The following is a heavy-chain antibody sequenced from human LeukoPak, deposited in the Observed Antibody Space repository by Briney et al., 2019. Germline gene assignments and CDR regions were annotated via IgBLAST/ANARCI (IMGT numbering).Heavy chain of an antibody. J-gene: IGHJ4*02. V-gene: IGHV4-39*01. CDR3: ARQKDITMIVVVRPFDY. CDR1: GGSISSSSYY. Sequence: SETLSLTCTVSGGSISSSSYYWGWIRQPPGKGLEWIGSIYYSGSTYYNPSLKSRVTISVDTSKKQFSLKLSSVTAAETAVYYCARQKDITMIVVVRPFDYWGQGTLVTVSS. CDR2: IYYSGST. D-gene: IGHD3-22*01.